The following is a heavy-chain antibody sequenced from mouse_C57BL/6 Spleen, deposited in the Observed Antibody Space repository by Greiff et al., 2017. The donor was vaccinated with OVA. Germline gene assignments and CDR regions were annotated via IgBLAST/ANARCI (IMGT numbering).Heavy chain of an antibody. CDR1: GYTFTSYW. CDR3: ARSRYSSGYFAY. Sequence: QVQLQQPGAELVKPGASVKMSCKASGYTFTSYWITWVKQRPGQGLEWIGDIYPGSGSTNYNEKFKSKATLTVDTSSSTAYMQLSSLTSEDSAVSYCARSRYSSGYFAYWGQGTLVTVSA. V-gene: IGHV1-55*01. J-gene: IGHJ3*01. D-gene: IGHD3-2*02. CDR2: IYPGSGST.